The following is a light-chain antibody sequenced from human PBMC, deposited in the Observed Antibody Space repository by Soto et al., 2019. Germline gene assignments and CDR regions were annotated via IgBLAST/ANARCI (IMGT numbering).Light chain of an antibody. CDR2: KAS. CDR1: QSISNW. Sequence: DIQMTQSPSTLSASVGDRVTITCRPSQSISNWLAWYQQKPGKAPRLLIYKASSLQSGVPSRFSGSGSGTEFTLTISSLQPDDFATYYCQQYDSYSWTFGRGTKVEIK. CDR3: QQYDSYSWT. J-gene: IGKJ1*01. V-gene: IGKV1-5*03.